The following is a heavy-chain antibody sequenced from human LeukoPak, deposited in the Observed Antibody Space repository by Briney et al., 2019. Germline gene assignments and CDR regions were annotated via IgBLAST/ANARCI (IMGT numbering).Heavy chain of an antibody. D-gene: IGHD6-13*01. Sequence: ASVKVSCKASGYTFTSYYMHWVRQAPGQGLEWMGIINPSGGSTSYAQKFQGRVTMTRDMSTSTVYMELSSLRSEATAVYYCARPYSSSWSNLYFDYWGQGTLVTVSS. CDR1: GYTFTSYY. J-gene: IGHJ4*02. V-gene: IGHV1-46*01. CDR2: INPSGGST. CDR3: ARPYSSSWSNLYFDY.